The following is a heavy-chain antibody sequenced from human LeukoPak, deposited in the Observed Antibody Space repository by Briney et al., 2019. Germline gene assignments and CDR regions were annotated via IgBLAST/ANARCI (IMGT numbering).Heavy chain of an antibody. J-gene: IGHJ4*02. V-gene: IGHV3-23*01. CDR3: AKVKNTAMVSKNYFDY. CDR2: ISATGGGA. D-gene: IGHD5-18*01. Sequence: PGESLRLSCAASGFRFKNFAMTWVRQAPGKGLEWVSTISATGGGAYYADSVKGRFTISRDNSKDTLSLQMNSLRAEDTAVYYCAKVKNTAMVSKNYFDYWGQGTLVTVSS. CDR1: GFRFKNFA.